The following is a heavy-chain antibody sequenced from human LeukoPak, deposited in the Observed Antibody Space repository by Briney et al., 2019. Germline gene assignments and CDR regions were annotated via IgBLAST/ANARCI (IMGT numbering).Heavy chain of an antibody. CDR1: GYTFTSYG. D-gene: IGHD3-3*01. Sequence: ASVEVSCKASGYTFTSYGISWVRQAPGQGLEWMGWISAYNGNTNYAQKLQGRVTMTTDTPTSTAYMELRSLRSDDTAVYYCARDAFMGYDFWSGYQNWFDPWGQGTLVTVSS. V-gene: IGHV1-18*01. J-gene: IGHJ5*02. CDR2: ISAYNGNT. CDR3: ARDAFMGYDFWSGYQNWFDP.